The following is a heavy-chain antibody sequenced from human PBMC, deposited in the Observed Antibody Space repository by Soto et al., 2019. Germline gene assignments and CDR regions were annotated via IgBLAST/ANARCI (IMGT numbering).Heavy chain of an antibody. D-gene: IGHD2-2*01. CDR1: GFSLSTSGVG. CDR3: AHRRKYQLLSGERVGADDY. CDR2: IYWNDDK. J-gene: IGHJ4*02. V-gene: IGHV2-5*01. Sequence: QITLKESGPTLVKPTQTLTLTCTFSGFSLSTSGVGVGWIRQPPGKALEWLALIYWNDDKRYSPSLKSRLTITTDTAKNQVILTMTNMDPVDTATYYCAHRRKYQLLSGERVGADDYWGQGTLVTVSS.